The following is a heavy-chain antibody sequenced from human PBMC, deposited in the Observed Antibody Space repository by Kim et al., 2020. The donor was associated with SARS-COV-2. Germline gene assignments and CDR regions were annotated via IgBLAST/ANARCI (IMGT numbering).Heavy chain of an antibody. Sequence: GGSLRLSCAASGFTFSTYALTWVRQAPGKGLEWVSSISGSSGKTYYADSVKGRFTISTDTSKHPLYLQMKRLRVEDTAVYFCAKDGGGWYTSGWYYVDHWGQGTLVTVSS. D-gene: IGHD6-19*01. J-gene: IGHJ4*02. CDR3: AKDGGGWYTSGWYYVDH. CDR2: ISGSSGKT. CDR1: GFTFSTYA. V-gene: IGHV3-23*01.